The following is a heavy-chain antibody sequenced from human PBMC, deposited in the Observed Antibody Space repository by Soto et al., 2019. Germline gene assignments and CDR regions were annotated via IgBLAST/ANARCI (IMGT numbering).Heavy chain of an antibody. CDR1: GFTFSSYA. J-gene: IGHJ4*02. CDR3: ARDRTFSMTTPFDY. Sequence: GGSLRLSCAASGFTFSSYAMHWVRQAPGKGLEWVAVISYDGSNKYYADSVKGRFTISRDNSKNTLYLQMNSLRAEDTAVYYCARDRTFSMTTPFDYWGQGTLVTVSS. V-gene: IGHV3-30-3*01. D-gene: IGHD4-17*01. CDR2: ISYDGSNK.